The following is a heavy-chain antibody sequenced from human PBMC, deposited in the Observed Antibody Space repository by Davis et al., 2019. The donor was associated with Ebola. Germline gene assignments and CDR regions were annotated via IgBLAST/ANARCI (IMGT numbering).Heavy chain of an antibody. CDR1: GYTFTSYY. V-gene: IGHV1-46*01. CDR3: ARVLNGGDTAMLN. Sequence: ASVTVSCKASGYTFTSYYMHWVRQAPGQGLEWMGIINPSGGSTSYAQKFQGRVTMTRDTSTSTVYMELSSLRSEDTAVYYCARVLNGGDTAMLNWGQGTLVTVSS. J-gene: IGHJ4*02. CDR2: INPSGGST. D-gene: IGHD5-18*01.